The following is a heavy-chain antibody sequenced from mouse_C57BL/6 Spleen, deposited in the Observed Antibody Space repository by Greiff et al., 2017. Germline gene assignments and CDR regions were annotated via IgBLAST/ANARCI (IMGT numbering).Heavy chain of an antibody. V-gene: IGHV1-81*01. CDR3: ALYYDYDGGLFAY. Sequence: QVQLQQSGAELARPGASVKLSCKASGYTFTSYGISWVKQRTGQGLEWIGEIYPRSGNTYYNEKFKGKATLTADKSSSTAYMELRSLTSEDSAVYFCALYYDYDGGLFAYWGQGTLVTVSA. J-gene: IGHJ3*01. CDR1: GYTFTSYG. D-gene: IGHD2-4*01. CDR2: IYPRSGNT.